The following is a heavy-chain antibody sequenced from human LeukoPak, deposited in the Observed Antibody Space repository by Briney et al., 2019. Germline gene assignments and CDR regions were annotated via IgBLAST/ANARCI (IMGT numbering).Heavy chain of an antibody. D-gene: IGHD3-22*01. CDR2: ISYDGSNK. J-gene: IGHJ4*02. CDR1: GFTFSSYG. CDR3: AKDSSGFYPKAYFDY. V-gene: IGHV3-30*18. Sequence: GGSLRLSCAASGFTFSSYGMHWVRQAPGKGLEWVAVISYDGSNKYYADSVKGRFTISRDNSKNTLYLQMNSLRADDTAVYYCAKDSSGFYPKAYFDYWGQGTLVTVSS.